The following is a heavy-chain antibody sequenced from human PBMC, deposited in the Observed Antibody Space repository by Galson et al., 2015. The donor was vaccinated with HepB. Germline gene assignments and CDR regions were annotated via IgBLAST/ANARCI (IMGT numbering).Heavy chain of an antibody. Sequence: TLSLTCTVSGGSISSGGYYWSWIRQHPGKGLEWIGYIYYSGSTYYNPSLKSRVTISVDKSKNQFSLKLSSVTAADTAVYYCARDSRIAVAGTIADAFDIWGQGTMVTVSS. CDR2: IYYSGST. J-gene: IGHJ3*02. CDR1: GGSISSGGYY. D-gene: IGHD6-19*01. V-gene: IGHV4-31*03. CDR3: ARDSRIAVAGTIADAFDI.